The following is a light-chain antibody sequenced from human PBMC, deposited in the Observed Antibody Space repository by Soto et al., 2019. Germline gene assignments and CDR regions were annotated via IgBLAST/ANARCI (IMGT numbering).Light chain of an antibody. CDR1: QSISSC. CDR2: AAS. CDR3: QQIYAAPVT. J-gene: IGKJ1*01. Sequence: DIQMTQSPSSLSASVGDRVTITCRASQSISSCLNWYQQKPGKAPKLLIYAASNLQSGVPSRFSGSESGTDFILTISSLQPEDFATYYCQQIYAAPVTFGQGTKVELK. V-gene: IGKV1-39*01.